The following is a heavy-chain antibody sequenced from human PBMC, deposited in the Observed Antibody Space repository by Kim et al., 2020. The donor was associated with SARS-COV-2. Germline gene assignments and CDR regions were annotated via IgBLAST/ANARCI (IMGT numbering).Heavy chain of an antibody. Sequence: GGSLRLSCAASGFTFSSSSMHWVRQAPGKGLEWVSVISGNGRDRLYAGSAKGRFTISRDNSKNTVYLQMNSLRPEDTAVYYCAGQDCGADSCSSGLVYWGQGTLVTVSS. CDR1: GFTFSSSS. V-gene: IGHV3-30-3*01. D-gene: IGHD2-21*02. CDR3: AGQDCGADSCSSGLVY. CDR2: ISGNGRDR. J-gene: IGHJ4*02.